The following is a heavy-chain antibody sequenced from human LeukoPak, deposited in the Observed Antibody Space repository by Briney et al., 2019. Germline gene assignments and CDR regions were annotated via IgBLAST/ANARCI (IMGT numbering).Heavy chain of an antibody. Sequence: SVKVSCKASGGTFSSYAVTWFRQAPGQGLEWMGRIVPMLDVSKYAQKFQDRVTITADKSTSTAYMELSSLRSEDTAVCYRAPATMTFDYWGQGTLVTVSS. CDR2: IVPMLDVS. D-gene: IGHD5-24*01. J-gene: IGHJ4*02. CDR1: GGTFSSYA. CDR3: APATMTFDY. V-gene: IGHV1-69*04.